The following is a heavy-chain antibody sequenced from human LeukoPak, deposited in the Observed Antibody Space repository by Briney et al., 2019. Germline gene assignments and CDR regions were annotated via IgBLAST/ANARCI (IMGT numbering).Heavy chain of an antibody. V-gene: IGHV3-9*01. CDR2: ISWNSGSI. Sequence: GRSLRLSCAASGFTFDDYAMHWVRQAPGKGLEWVSGISWNSGSIGYADSVKGRFTISRDNAKNSLYLQMNSLRAEDTAVYYCVVRFDYWGQGTLVTVSS. CDR1: GFTFDDYA. J-gene: IGHJ4*02. CDR3: VVRFDY. D-gene: IGHD6-13*01.